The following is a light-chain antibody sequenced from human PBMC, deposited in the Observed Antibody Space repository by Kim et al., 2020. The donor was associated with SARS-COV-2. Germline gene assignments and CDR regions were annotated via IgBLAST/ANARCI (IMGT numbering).Light chain of an antibody. CDR3: QKYNSAPRT. V-gene: IGKV1-27*01. CDR2: AAS. J-gene: IGKJ4*01. CDR1: QGIGTY. Sequence: GDRVTITCRASQGIGTYLAWYQQKPGKVPKLLIYAASTLQSGVPSRFSGSGSGTDFTLTISSLQPEDVATYYCQKYNSAPRTFGGGTKVDIK.